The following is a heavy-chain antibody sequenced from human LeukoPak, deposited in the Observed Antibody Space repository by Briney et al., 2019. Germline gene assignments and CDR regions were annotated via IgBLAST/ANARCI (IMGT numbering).Heavy chain of an antibody. CDR1: GDSISSYY. CDR2: IYASGTT. Sequence: SETLSLTCTVSGDSISSYYWTWIRQPAGKGLEWIGRIYASGTTNYNPSLKSRVAMSVDTSKNQFSLKVTSVTAADTAVYYCARDVRSGWADYPEPYFDYWGQGTLVTVSS. D-gene: IGHD6-19*01. J-gene: IGHJ4*02. V-gene: IGHV4-4*07. CDR3: ARDVRSGWADYPEPYFDY.